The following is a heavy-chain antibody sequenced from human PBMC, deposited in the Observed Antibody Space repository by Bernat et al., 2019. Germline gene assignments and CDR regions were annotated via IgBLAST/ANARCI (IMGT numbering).Heavy chain of an antibody. CDR2: INSDGSNT. CDR3: AKSYCNVNSCPNEFDP. D-gene: IGHD2-15*01. Sequence: EVQLVESGGGLVQPGGSLRLSCAASGFTFSSYWMHWVRQAPGKGLVWVSRINSDGSNTKYADSVKGRFTFSRDNAKNTLYLQMNSLRAEDTAVYYCAKSYCNVNSCPNEFDPWGQGTLVTVSS. CDR1: GFTFSSYW. V-gene: IGHV3-74*03. J-gene: IGHJ5*02.